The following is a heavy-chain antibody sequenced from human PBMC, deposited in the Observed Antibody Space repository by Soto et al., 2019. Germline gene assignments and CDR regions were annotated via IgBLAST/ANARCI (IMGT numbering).Heavy chain of an antibody. CDR3: VREGXLEVMAALPIHSSGMDA. Sequence: PGGSLRLSCAASRFTFTSYWMSWVRQAPGKGLEWVANIKQDGSERYYVDSVKGRFTISRDNAKNSLFLQMNNLRADDTAVYFCVREGXLEVMAALPIHSSGMDAWGQGTTVTVSS. V-gene: IGHV3-7*03. J-gene: IGHJ6*02. D-gene: IGHD2-21*02. CDR2: IKQDGSER. CDR1: RFTFTSYW.